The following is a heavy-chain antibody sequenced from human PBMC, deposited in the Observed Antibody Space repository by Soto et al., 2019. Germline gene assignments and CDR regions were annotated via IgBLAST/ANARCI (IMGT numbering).Heavy chain of an antibody. CDR1: GFTFSSYA. J-gene: IGHJ4*02. D-gene: IGHD3-16*02. CDR3: AKDRAFRDYDEIWGSYRYPFSPDY. Sequence: GGSRRLSCAASGFTFSSYAMSWVRQAPGKGLEWVSAISGSGGSTYYADSVKGRFTISRDNSKNTLYLQMNSLRAEDTAVYYWAKDRAFRDYDEIWGSYRYPFSPDYWGQGTLVTVSS. V-gene: IGHV3-23*01. CDR2: ISGSGGST.